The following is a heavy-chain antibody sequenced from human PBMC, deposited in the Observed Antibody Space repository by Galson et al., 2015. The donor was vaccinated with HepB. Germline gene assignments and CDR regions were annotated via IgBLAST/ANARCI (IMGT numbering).Heavy chain of an antibody. D-gene: IGHD5-12*01. V-gene: IGHV1-69*04. Sequence: SVKVFCKASGGTFSSYTISWVRQAPGQGLEWMGRIIPILGIANYAQKFQGRVTITADKSTSTAYMELSSLRSEDTAVYYCARERVDIVATTYYYGMDVWGQGTTVTVSS. J-gene: IGHJ6*02. CDR1: GGTFSSYT. CDR3: ARERVDIVATTYYYGMDV. CDR2: IIPILGIA.